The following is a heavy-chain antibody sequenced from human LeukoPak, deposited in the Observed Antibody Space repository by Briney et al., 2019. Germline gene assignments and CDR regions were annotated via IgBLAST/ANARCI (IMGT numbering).Heavy chain of an antibody. CDR1: GFTFSDYY. Sequence: GGSLRLSCAASGFTFSDYYMSWIRQAPGKGLEWVSYISSSGSTIYYADSVKGRFTISRDNAKNSLYLQMNSLRAEDTAVYYCARDSGLKVVVLYYFDYWGQGTLVTVSS. V-gene: IGHV3-11*01. CDR3: ARDSGLKVVVLYYFDY. J-gene: IGHJ4*02. CDR2: ISSSGSTI. D-gene: IGHD2-15*01.